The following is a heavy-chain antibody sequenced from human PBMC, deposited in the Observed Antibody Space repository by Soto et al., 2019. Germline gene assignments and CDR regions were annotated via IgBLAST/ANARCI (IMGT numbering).Heavy chain of an antibody. D-gene: IGHD3-3*01. CDR1: GASISTQS. V-gene: IGHV4-59*11. CDR3: ARGLSWSPYFES. J-gene: IGHJ4*02. Sequence: ETLSLTCTVSGASISTQSWNWIRQAPGKGLEWIGYLYYSGTTNYNPSLKSRVTISADTSKNQVSLKLTSVTAADTAVYFCARGLSWSPYFESWGQGILVTVSS. CDR2: LYYSGTT.